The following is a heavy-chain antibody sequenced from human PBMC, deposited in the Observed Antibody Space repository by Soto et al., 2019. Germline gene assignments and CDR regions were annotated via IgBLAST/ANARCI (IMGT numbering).Heavy chain of an antibody. D-gene: IGHD4-17*01. V-gene: IGHV4-59*08. CDR2: IYYGGST. CDR3: ARRSLYGDYVY. CDR1: GGSISSYY. Sequence: PSETLSLTCTVSGGSISSYYWSWIRQPPGKGLEWIGYIYYGGSTNYNPSLKSRVTISVDTSKNQFSLKLSSVTAADTAVYYCARRSLYGDYVYWGQGTLVTVSS. J-gene: IGHJ4*02.